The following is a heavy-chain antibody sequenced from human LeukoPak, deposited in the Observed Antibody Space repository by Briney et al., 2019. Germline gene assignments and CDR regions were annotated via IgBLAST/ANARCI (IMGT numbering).Heavy chain of an antibody. CDR2: IYPRDGST. CDR1: GYSFASNY. V-gene: IGHV1-46*01. J-gene: IGHJ4*02. CDR3: ARDQEGFDY. Sequence: ASVKVSCKVSGYSFASNYIHWVRQAPGQGLEWMGMIYPRDGSTSYAQRFQDRVTVTRDTSTSTVHMELSGLRSEDTAVYYCARDQEGFDYWGQGTLVTVSS.